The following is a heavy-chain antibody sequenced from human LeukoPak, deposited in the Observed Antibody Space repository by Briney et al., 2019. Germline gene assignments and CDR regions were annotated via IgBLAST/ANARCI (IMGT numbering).Heavy chain of an antibody. J-gene: IGHJ6*03. CDR2: MNPNSGNT. V-gene: IGHV1-8*01. Sequence: GASVKVSCKASGYTFTSYDINWVRQATGQGLEWMGWMNPNSGNTGYAQKFQGRVTMTRNTSISTAYMELSSLRSEDTAVYYCARGNFCSSTSCYSDYMDVWGKGTTVTVSS. D-gene: IGHD2-2*01. CDR1: GYTFTSYD. CDR3: ARGNFCSSTSCYSDYMDV.